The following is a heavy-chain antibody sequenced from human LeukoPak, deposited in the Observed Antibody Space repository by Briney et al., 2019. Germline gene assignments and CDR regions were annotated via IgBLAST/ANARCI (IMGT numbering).Heavy chain of an antibody. CDR2: ISSSGSTI. CDR3: ARGSTYYDILTGYYLGY. CDR1: GFTFSSYE. Sequence: GGSLRLSCAASGFTFSSYEMNWVRQAPGKGLEWVSYISSSGSTIYYADSVKGRFTISRDNAKNSLYLQMNSLRAEDTAVYYCARGSTYYDILTGYYLGYWGQGTLVTVSS. J-gene: IGHJ4*02. D-gene: IGHD3-9*01. V-gene: IGHV3-48*03.